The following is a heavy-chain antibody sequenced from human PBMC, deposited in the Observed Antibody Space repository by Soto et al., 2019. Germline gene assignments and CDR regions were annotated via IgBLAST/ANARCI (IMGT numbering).Heavy chain of an antibody. J-gene: IGHJ4*02. V-gene: IGHV4-4*02. D-gene: IGHD3-3*01. CDR1: GDSISSGAW. Sequence: SETLSLTCAVSGDSISSGAWWSWVRQSPGKGLQWIGEIYHSGNTRNNPSLKSRVTMSVDKSNNQFSLNLRSVTAADTAVYYFASPRQGNYDFLSGYYALDYWSQGTLVTVSS. CDR3: ASPRQGNYDFLSGYYALDY. CDR2: IYHSGNT.